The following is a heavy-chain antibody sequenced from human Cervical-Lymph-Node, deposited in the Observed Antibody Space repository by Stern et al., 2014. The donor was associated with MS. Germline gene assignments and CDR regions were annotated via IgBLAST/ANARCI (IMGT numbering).Heavy chain of an antibody. CDR3: AKPMGGGHIDN. J-gene: IGHJ4*02. CDR1: GFIFSSYG. V-gene: IGHV3-30*18. CDR2: ISSDGIDK. Sequence: QVQLVESGGGVVQPGRSLRLSCAVSGFIFSSYGMHWVRQAPGKGLEWVAVISSDGIDKYYADSVKARFTVSRDTSKNTLYLQMNNLTAEDTAKYYCAKPMGGGHIDNWGQGTLVTVSS. D-gene: IGHD2-15*01.